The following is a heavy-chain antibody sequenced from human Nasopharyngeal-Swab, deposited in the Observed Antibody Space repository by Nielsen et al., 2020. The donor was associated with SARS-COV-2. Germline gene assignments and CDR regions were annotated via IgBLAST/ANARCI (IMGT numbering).Heavy chain of an antibody. CDR1: GFTFSSYA. D-gene: IGHD1-26*01. Sequence: GGSLRLSCAASGFTFSSYAMHWVRQAPGKGLEWVAVMSYDGSNKYYADSVKGRFTISRDNSKNTLYLQMNSLRAEDTAVYYCARASSGSYWSAFDIWGQGTMVTVSS. J-gene: IGHJ3*02. V-gene: IGHV3-30-3*01. CDR3: ARASSGSYWSAFDI. CDR2: MSYDGSNK.